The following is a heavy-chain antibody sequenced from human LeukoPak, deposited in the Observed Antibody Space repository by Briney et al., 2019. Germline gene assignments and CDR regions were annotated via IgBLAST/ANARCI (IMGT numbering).Heavy chain of an antibody. J-gene: IGHJ3*02. V-gene: IGHV3-23*01. Sequence: PGESLRLSCAASGFTFSSYAMTWVRQTPGKGLELVSVISGSGDRTYYADSLKGRFTISRDNSKNTLYLQMNSLSTEDTAVYYCAKVELATVVRGAFDIWGQGTMVTVSS. CDR1: GFTFSSYA. CDR2: ISGSGDRT. D-gene: IGHD4-23*01. CDR3: AKVELATVVRGAFDI.